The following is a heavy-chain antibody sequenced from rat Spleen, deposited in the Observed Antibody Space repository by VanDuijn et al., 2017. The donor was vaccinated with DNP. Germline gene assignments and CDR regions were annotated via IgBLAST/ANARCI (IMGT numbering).Heavy chain of an antibody. CDR2: ISSGGST. D-gene: IGHD1-2*01. CDR3: TRSDYSTSWWFAY. CDR1: GFSLTSYN. J-gene: IGHJ3*01. V-gene: IGHV2-6*01. Sequence: QVQLKESGPGLVQPSQTLSLTCTVAGFSLTSYNVHWVRQPPGKGLEWIAAISSGGSTYYNSALKSRLSISRDTSKNQVFLKMNSLQTEDTATYFCTRSDYSTSWWFAYWGQGTLVTVSS.